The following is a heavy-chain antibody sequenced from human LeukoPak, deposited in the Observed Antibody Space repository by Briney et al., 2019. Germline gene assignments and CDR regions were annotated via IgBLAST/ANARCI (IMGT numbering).Heavy chain of an antibody. Sequence: PGGSLRLSCATSGSTFVDYGLSWVRQAPGKGLEWVSVISGSGGKTYYADSVKGRFTLSRDNSNNTMSLEMRSLRAEDTAVYYCAREGTYYDSSGYYVSWGQGTLVTVSS. CDR3: AREGTYYDSSGYYVS. CDR1: GSTFVDYG. J-gene: IGHJ5*02. V-gene: IGHV3-23*01. CDR2: ISGSGGKT. D-gene: IGHD3-22*01.